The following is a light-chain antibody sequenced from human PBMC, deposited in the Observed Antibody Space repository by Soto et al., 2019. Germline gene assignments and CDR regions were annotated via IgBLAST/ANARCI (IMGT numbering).Light chain of an antibody. V-gene: IGKV1-9*01. Sequence: DIPLTQSPSFLSASVGDRVTITCRASQGLSSYFAWYQQKAGKAPKLLLYATSTLQSIFPSRFSGSGSGTEFTLTIISLQPEDVATYYCQQLNTYPVTFGGGTKVEIK. J-gene: IGKJ4*01. CDR2: ATS. CDR1: QGLSSY. CDR3: QQLNTYPVT.